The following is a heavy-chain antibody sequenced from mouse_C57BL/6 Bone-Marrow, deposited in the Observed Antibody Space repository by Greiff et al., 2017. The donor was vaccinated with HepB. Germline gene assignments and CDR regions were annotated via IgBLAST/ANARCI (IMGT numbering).Heavy chain of an antibody. Sequence: VQLQQSGAELMKPGASVKLSCKATGYTFTGYWIGEILPGSGSTNYNEKFKGKATSTADTSSNTAYMQLSSLTTEDSAIYYCASQTPYDYDDYAMDYWGQGTSVTVSS. CDR3: ASQTPYDYDDYAMDY. CDR1: GYTFTGYW. J-gene: IGHJ4*01. D-gene: IGHD2-4*01. V-gene: IGHV1-9*01. CDR2: ILPGSGST.